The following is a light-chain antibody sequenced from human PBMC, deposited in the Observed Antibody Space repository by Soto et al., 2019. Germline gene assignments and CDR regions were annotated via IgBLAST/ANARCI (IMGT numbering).Light chain of an antibody. Sequence: RHPRSSLSDTLGGRATLSCRASESVRRHLAWYHQKPGQAPKLLIFDASTRATGVPARFSGCGSGTEFTLTISSLEPEDIAVYYCQQHNMWPTKFGQGTRLEIK. V-gene: IGKV3-15*01. CDR2: DAS. CDR1: ESVRRH. J-gene: IGKJ5*01. CDR3: QQHNMWPTK.